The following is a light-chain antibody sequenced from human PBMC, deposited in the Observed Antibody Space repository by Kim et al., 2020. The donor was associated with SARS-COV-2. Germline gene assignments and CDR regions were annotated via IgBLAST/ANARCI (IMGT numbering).Light chain of an antibody. CDR3: QAWDSSTVV. CDR1: KLGDKY. J-gene: IGLJ2*01. V-gene: IGLV3-1*01. CDR2: QDS. Sequence: GSPGQTASINCSGDKLGDKYACWYQQKPGQSPVLVIYQDSKRPSGIPERFSGSNSGNTATLTISGTQAMDEADYYCQAWDSSTVVFGGGTQLTVL.